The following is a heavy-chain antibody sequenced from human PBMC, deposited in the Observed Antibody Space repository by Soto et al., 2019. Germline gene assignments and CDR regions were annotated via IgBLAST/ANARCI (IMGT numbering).Heavy chain of an antibody. Sequence: SETLSLTCTVSGGSFSPDYWAWIRQPPGKGLEWVGYIYHSGSTYYNPSLKSRVTISVDRSKNQFSLKLSSVTAADTAVYYCAAGGGLPRYYWGQGTLVT. J-gene: IGHJ4*02. D-gene: IGHD5-12*01. CDR3: AAGGGLPRYY. CDR1: GGSFSPDY. CDR2: IYHSGST. V-gene: IGHV4-59*12.